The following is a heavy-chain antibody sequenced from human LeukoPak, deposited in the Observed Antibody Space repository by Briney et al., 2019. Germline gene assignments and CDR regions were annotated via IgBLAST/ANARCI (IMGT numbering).Heavy chain of an antibody. CDR3: ARDSGYYGSGSYYGDAFDI. CDR2: IYNGGST. Sequence: PSETLSLTCTVSGGSISSYYWSWIRQPPGKGLEWVSVIYNGGSTHYADSVKGRFTISRDNSKNTLYLQMNSLRAEDTAVYYCARDSGYYGSGSYYGDAFDIWGQGTMVTVSS. V-gene: IGHV3-53*05. CDR1: GGSISSYY. J-gene: IGHJ3*02. D-gene: IGHD3-10*01.